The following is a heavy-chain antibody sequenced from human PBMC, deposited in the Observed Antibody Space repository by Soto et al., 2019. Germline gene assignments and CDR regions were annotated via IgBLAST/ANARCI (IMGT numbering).Heavy chain of an antibody. Sequence: QVQLQQWGAGLLKPSETLSLTCAVYGGSFSGYYWSWIRQPPGKGLEWIGEINHSGSTNYNPSLKGRVTISVDTSKNQFSLKLSSVTAADTAVYYCARVSGYDILTGYYPGAFDIWGQGTMVTVSS. J-gene: IGHJ3*02. CDR2: INHSGST. CDR3: ARVSGYDILTGYYPGAFDI. V-gene: IGHV4-34*01. D-gene: IGHD3-9*01. CDR1: GGSFSGYY.